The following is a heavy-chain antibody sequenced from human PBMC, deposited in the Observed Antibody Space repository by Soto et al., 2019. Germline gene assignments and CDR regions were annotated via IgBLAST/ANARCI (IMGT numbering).Heavy chain of an antibody. V-gene: IGHV1-69*05. D-gene: IGHD3-9*01. CDR1: GGTFSSYA. CDR2: IIPIFGTA. CDR3: ARGIVSDWLKPFDY. J-gene: IGHJ4*02. Sequence: PVKVSCKASGGTFSSYAISWVRQATGQGLEWMGGIIPIFGTANYAQKFQGRVTMTTDTSTSTAYMELRSLTSDDTAVYYCARGIVSDWLKPFDYWGQGTLVTVSS.